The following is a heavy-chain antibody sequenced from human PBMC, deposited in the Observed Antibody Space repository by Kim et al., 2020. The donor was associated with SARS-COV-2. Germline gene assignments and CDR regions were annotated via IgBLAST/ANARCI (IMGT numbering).Heavy chain of an antibody. Sequence: SETLSLTCAVYGGSFSGYYWSWIRQPPGKGLELIGEINHSGSTNYNPSLKRQGTITVDTAKNQFYLKLSSVPAAATAVAFYSRASRIKARWFVYCGWGT. D-gene: IGHD6-6*01. V-gene: IGHV4-34*01. CDR3: SRASRIKARWFVY. CDR1: GGSFSGYY. CDR2: INHSGST. J-gene: IGHJ1*01.